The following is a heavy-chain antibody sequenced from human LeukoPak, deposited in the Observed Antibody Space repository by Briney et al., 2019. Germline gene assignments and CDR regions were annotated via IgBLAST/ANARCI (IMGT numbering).Heavy chain of an antibody. CDR1: GGSFSGYY. CDR2: INHSGST. V-gene: IGHV4-34*01. J-gene: IGHJ4*02. CDR3: ARTMTTVTTPSPFDY. D-gene: IGHD4-11*01. Sequence: KPSETLSLTCAVHGGSFSGYYWSWIRQPPGKGLEWIGEINHSGSTNYNPSLKSRVTISVDTSKNQFSLKLSSVTAADTAVYYCARTMTTVTTPSPFDYWGQGTLVTVSS.